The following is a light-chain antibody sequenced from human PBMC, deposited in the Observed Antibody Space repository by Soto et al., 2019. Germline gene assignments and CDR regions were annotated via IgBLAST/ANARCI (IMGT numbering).Light chain of an antibody. CDR3: LQDYDYPRT. V-gene: IGKV1-6*01. CDR2: GTS. CDR1: QDIRAE. Sequence: AIQMTQSPSSLSASVGDRVTITCRASQDIRAELGWYQQKPGEAPKLLVYGTSTLQTGVPSRFSGSGSGADFTLTISSLQPEDFATYYCLQDYDYPRTFSQGTKVEIK. J-gene: IGKJ1*01.